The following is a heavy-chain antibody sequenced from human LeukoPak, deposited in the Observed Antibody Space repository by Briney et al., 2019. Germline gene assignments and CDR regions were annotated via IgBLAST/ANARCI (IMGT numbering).Heavy chain of an antibody. CDR2: ISWNSGSI. V-gene: IGHV3-9*01. J-gene: IGHJ5*02. Sequence: GRSLRLSCAASGFTFDDYAMHWVRQAPGKGLEWVSGISWNSGSIGYADSVKGRFTISRDNAKNSLYLQMNSLRAEDTALYYCAKGRSSSWYGNWFDPWGQGTLVTVSS. D-gene: IGHD6-13*01. CDR1: GFTFDDYA. CDR3: AKGRSSSWYGNWFDP.